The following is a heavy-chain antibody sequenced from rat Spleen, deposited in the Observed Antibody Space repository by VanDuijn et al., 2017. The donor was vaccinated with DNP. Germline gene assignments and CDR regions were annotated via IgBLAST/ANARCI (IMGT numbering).Heavy chain of an antibody. D-gene: IGHD1-6*01. V-gene: IGHV3-3*01. J-gene: IGHJ2*01. Sequence: EVQLQESGPGLVKPSQSLSLTCSVTGYSITSYHGWNWIRWFPGAKLEWMGYINGAGITNYNPSPKSRISITRDTSRNQFFLQVNSVSPEDTATYYCARSDVYNGFDYWGQGVMVTVSS. CDR3: ARSDVYNGFDY. CDR1: GYSITSYHG. CDR2: INGAGIT.